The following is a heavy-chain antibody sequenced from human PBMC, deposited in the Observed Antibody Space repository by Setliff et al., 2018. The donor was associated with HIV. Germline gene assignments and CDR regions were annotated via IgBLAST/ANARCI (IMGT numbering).Heavy chain of an antibody. D-gene: IGHD2-21*02. Sequence: SETLSLTCTVSGGSISTTTYYWGWIRQPPGKGLEWIGSIHYTGNTYNTPSLKSRLTISVDASKNQISLKLTSVTAADTAIYFCAREGDGIDYWGQGILVTVSS. CDR2: IHYTGNT. CDR3: AREGDGIDY. V-gene: IGHV4-39*02. J-gene: IGHJ4*02. CDR1: GGSISTTTYY.